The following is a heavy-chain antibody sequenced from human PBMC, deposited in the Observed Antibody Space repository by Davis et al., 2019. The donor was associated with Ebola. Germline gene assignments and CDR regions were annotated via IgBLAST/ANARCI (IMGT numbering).Heavy chain of an antibody. J-gene: IGHJ6*04. D-gene: IGHD1-26*01. Sequence: GGSLRLSCAASGFTFSGYSLDWVRQAPGKGLEWVSSISGTSNYIYYADSVKGRFTISRDNAKNSLYLQIDSLRAEDTAVYYCARDSGGSYYDYYYGMDVWGKGTTVTVSS. CDR2: ISGTSNYI. CDR3: ARDSGGSYYDYYYGMDV. V-gene: IGHV3-21*01. CDR1: GFTFSGYS.